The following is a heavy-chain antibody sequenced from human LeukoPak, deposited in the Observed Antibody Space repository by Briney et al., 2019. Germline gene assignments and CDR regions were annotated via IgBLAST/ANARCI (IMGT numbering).Heavy chain of an antibody. J-gene: IGHJ4*02. CDR1: GFTLSSYA. CDR3: ARDNSKPYYYDSSGTYYFDY. Sequence: PGRYLRLSCAASGFTLSSYAMHWVRQAPGKGLEWVAVISYDGSNKYYADSVKGRFTISRDNSKNTLYLQMNSLRAEDTAVYYCARDNSKPYYYDSSGTYYFDYWGQGTLVTVSS. CDR2: ISYDGSNK. D-gene: IGHD3-22*01. V-gene: IGHV3-30-3*01.